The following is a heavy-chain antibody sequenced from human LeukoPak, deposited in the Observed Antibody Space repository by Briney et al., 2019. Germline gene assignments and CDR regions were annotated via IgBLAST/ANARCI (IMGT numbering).Heavy chain of an antibody. CDR2: IYYSGST. J-gene: IGHJ4*02. CDR1: GGSIGSSSYY. D-gene: IGHD6-13*01. Sequence: SETLSLTCTVSGGSIGSSSYYWGWIRQPPGKGLEWIGSIYYSGSTYYNPSLKSRVTISVDTSKNQFSLKLSSVTAADTAVYYCARDGRQLVDYWGQGTLVTVSS. V-gene: IGHV4-39*07. CDR3: ARDGRQLVDY.